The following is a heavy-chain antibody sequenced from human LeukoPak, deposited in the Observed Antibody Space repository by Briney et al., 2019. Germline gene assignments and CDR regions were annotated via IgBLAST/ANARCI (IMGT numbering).Heavy chain of an antibody. CDR3: ALSIAARLYYFDY. CDR2: IYYSGST. Sequence: SETLSLTCTVSGGSISSYYWSWIRQPPGKGLEWIGYIYYSGSTNYNPSLKSRVTISVDTSKNQFSLKLSSVTAADTAVYYCALSIAARLYYFDYWGQGTLVTVSS. CDR1: GGSISSYY. D-gene: IGHD6-6*01. V-gene: IGHV4-59*01. J-gene: IGHJ4*02.